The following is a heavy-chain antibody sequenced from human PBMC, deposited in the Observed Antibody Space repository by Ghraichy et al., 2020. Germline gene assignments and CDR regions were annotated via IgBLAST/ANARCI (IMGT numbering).Heavy chain of an antibody. CDR1: GGSISSGDYY. Sequence: SETLSLTCTVSGGSISSGDYYWSWIRQPPGKGLEWIGYIYYSGSTYYNPSLKSRVTISVDTSKNQFSLKLSSVTAADTAVYYCARGWGERPSNYYGMDVWGQGTTVTVSS. CDR2: IYYSGST. CDR3: ARGWGERPSNYYGMDV. D-gene: IGHD1-26*01. V-gene: IGHV4-30-4*01. J-gene: IGHJ6*02.